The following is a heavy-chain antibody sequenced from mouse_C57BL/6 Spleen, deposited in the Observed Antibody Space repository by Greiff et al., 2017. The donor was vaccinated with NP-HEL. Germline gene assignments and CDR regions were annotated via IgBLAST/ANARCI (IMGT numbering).Heavy chain of an antibody. Sequence: VQLQQPGAELVMPGASVKLSCKASGYTFTSYWMHWVKQRPGQGLEWIGEIDPSDSYTNYNQKFKGKSTLTVDKSSSTAYMQLSSLTSEDSAVYYCARSPITTVVGGYFDYWGQGTTLTVSS. CDR1: GYTFTSYW. V-gene: IGHV1-69*01. CDR2: IDPSDSYT. CDR3: ARSPITTVVGGYFDY. D-gene: IGHD1-1*01. J-gene: IGHJ2*01.